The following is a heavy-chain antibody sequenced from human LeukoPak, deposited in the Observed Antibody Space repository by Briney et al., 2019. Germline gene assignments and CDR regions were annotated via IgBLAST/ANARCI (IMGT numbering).Heavy chain of an antibody. CDR2: IYHSGST. Sequence: SETLSPTCAVSGGSISSSNWWSWVRQPPGKGLEWIGEIYHSGSTNYNPSLKSRVTISVDKSKNQFSLKLSSVTAADTAVYYCARTVGVAAGYFDYWGQGTLVTVSS. J-gene: IGHJ4*02. CDR1: GGSISSSNW. V-gene: IGHV4-4*02. D-gene: IGHD6-25*01. CDR3: ARTVGVAAGYFDY.